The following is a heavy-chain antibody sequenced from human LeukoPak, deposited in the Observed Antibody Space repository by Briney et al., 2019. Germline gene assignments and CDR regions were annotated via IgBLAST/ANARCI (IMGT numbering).Heavy chain of an antibody. J-gene: IGHJ4*02. CDR2: ISSSGSTI. CDR1: GFTFRTYC. CDR3: ARDPTSSGWYRDYFDY. Sequence: GGSLRLSCAASGFTFRTYCMSWVRQAPGKGLEWVSYISSSGSTIYYADSVKGRFTISRDNAKNSLYLQMNSLRAEDTAVYYCARDPTSSGWYRDYFDYWGQGTLVTVSS. V-gene: IGHV3-11*01. D-gene: IGHD6-19*01.